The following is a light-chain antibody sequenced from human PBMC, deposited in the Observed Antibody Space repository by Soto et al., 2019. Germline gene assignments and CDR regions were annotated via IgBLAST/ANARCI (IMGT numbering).Light chain of an antibody. Sequence: FVVTQSPDTRSLTPGETATLSCRASQSLSSSVAWYQHEPGQSPVLVVYSGYKRAPGIPARCSGSAAGADFTLTISRLESDDFAIYYCQQRYSWLRVFGPGTKVDI. J-gene: IGKJ1*01. CDR1: QSLSSS. V-gene: IGKV3D-11*02. CDR3: QQRYSWLRV. CDR2: SGY.